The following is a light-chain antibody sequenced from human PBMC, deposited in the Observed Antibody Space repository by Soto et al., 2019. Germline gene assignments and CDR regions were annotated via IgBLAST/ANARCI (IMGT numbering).Light chain of an antibody. V-gene: IGKV1-9*01. CDR1: QGFTRF. CDR3: QQFNTFPYT. Sequence: DIQLTQSPASLSASVGDRVTITCRASQGFTRFLAWCLQKPGKAPKLLLYAASTLHSWVPSRLSGSSSGTEFTLTINILEPEDSASYYCQQFNTFPYTFGQGTKLEIK. CDR2: AAS. J-gene: IGKJ2*01.